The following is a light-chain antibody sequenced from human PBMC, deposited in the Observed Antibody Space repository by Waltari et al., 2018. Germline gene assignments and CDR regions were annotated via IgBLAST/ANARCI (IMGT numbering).Light chain of an antibody. CDR3: LVYMGSGIWV. Sequence: QTVVTQEPSLSVSPGGTVTLTCALSSGSLSSTSHVSRYQQTPGQPPRTLMYKANIRSSGVPDRFSGSSLGNKAALTITGAQADDESDYYCLVYMGSGIWVFGGGTKLTVL. CDR1: SGSLSSTSH. V-gene: IGLV8-61*01. CDR2: KAN. J-gene: IGLJ3*02.